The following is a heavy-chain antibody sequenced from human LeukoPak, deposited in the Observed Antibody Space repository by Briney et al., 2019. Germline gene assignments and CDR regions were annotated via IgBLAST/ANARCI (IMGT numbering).Heavy chain of an antibody. J-gene: IGHJ4*02. Sequence: GASVKVSCKASGYTFTSYGNSWLRQAPGQGLEWMGWISAYNGNTNYAQKPQVRVTMTTATSPSTAYMELRSLRSDDTAVYYCARGLAAAGSFDYWGQGTLVTVSS. V-gene: IGHV1-18*01. CDR1: GYTFTSYG. CDR2: ISAYNGNT. CDR3: ARGLAAAGSFDY. D-gene: IGHD6-13*01.